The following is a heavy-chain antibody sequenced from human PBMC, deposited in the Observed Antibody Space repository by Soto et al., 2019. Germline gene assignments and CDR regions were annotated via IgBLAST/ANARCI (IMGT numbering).Heavy chain of an antibody. V-gene: IGHV3-23*01. D-gene: IGHD2-15*01. Sequence: RLSCAASGFTFSSYAMSWVRQAPGKGLEWVSAISGSGGSTYYADSVKGRFTISRDNSKNTLYLQMNSLRAEDTAVYYCAKDAVVVAATLDYYYYMDVWGKGTTVTVSS. J-gene: IGHJ6*03. CDR2: ISGSGGST. CDR3: AKDAVVVAATLDYYYYMDV. CDR1: GFTFSSYA.